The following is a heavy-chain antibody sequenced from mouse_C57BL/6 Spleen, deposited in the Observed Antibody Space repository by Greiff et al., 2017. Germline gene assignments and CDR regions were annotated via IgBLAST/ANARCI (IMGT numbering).Heavy chain of an antibody. J-gene: IGHJ2*01. V-gene: IGHV1-50*01. CDR2: IDPSDSYT. D-gene: IGHD4-1*01. CDR1: GYTFTSYW. CDR3: ARGVGRRGYFDY. Sequence: QVQLQQPGAELVKPGASVKLPCKASGYTFTSYWMQWVKQRPGQGLEWIGEIDPSDSYTNYNQKFKGKATLTVDTSSSTAYMQLSSLTSEDSAVYYCARGVGRRGYFDYWGQGTTLTVSS.